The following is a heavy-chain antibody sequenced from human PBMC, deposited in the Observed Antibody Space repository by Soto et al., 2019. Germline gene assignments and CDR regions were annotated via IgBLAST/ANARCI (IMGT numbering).Heavy chain of an antibody. D-gene: IGHD3-3*01. CDR3: ARGSYYDFWSGYWYYFDY. CDR2: IFSNDEK. J-gene: IGHJ4*02. Sequence: KESGPVLVKPTETLTLTCTVSGFSLSNARMGVSWIRQPPGKALEWLAHIFSNDEKSYSTSLKSRLTISKDTSKSQVVLTMTNMDPVDTATYYCARGSYYDFWSGYWYYFDYWGQGTLVTVSS. V-gene: IGHV2-26*01. CDR1: GFSLSNARMG.